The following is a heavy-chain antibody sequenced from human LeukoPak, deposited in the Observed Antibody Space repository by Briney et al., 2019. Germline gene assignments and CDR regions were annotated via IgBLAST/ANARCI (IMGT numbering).Heavy chain of an antibody. CDR2: IHTSGIT. CDR3: ARDLGSNYVYFDY. V-gene: IGHV4-4*07. J-gene: IGHJ4*02. D-gene: IGHD1-26*01. Sequence: PSETLSLTCTVSGGTISSHYWNWIRQPAGKGLEYIGRIHTSGITNYNPSLKSRITMSRDTSKNQFSLKLSSVTAADTAVYYCARDLGSNYVYFDYWGQGSLVTVSS. CDR1: GGTISSHY.